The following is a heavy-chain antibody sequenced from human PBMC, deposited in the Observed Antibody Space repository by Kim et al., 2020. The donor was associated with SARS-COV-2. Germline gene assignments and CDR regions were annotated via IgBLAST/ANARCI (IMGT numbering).Heavy chain of an antibody. CDR1: GGSVSSGSYY. D-gene: IGHD2-2*01. CDR2: IYYSGST. V-gene: IGHV4-61*01. J-gene: IGHJ2*01. CDR3: ARDPIVVVPAARGMAGPYWYFDL. Sequence: SETLSLTCTVSGGSVSSGSYYWSWIRQPPGKGLEWIGYIYYSGSTNYNPSLKSRVTISVDTSKNQFSLKLSSVTAADTAVYYCARDPIVVVPAARGMAGPYWYFDLWGRGTLVTVSS.